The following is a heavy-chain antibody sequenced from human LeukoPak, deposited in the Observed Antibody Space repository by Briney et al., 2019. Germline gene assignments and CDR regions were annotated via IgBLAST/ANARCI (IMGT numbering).Heavy chain of an antibody. J-gene: IGHJ4*02. V-gene: IGHV4-4*07. D-gene: IGHD4-23*01. CDR2: IYSSGNT. CDR3: ARRSTVLTANYEY. Sequence: SETLSLTCTVSGGSLSSYYWSWIRQPAGKGLEWIGRIYSSGNTNYNPSLKSRVSISIDTSKNQFSLRLTSVTAADTALYYCARRSTVLTANYEYWGQGTLVTVSA. CDR1: GGSLSSYY.